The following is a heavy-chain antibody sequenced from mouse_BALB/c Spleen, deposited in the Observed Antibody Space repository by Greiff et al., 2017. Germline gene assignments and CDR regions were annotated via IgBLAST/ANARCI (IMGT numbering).Heavy chain of an antibody. CDR1: GYTFTSYW. J-gene: IGHJ4*01. CDR2: IYPGDGDT. CDR3: ARSGKGNYAMDY. Sequence: QVHVKQSGAELARPGASVKLSCKASGYTFTSYWMQWVKQRPGQGLEWIGAIYPGDGDTRYTQKFKGKATLTADKSSSTAYMQLSSLASEDSAVYYCARSGKGNYAMDYWGQGTSVTVAA. D-gene: IGHD2-14*01. V-gene: IGHV1-87*01.